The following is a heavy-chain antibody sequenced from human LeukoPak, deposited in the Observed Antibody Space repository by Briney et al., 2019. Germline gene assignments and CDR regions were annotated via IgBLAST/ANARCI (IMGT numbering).Heavy chain of an antibody. D-gene: IGHD4-23*01. CDR1: GFTFSSYA. V-gene: IGHV3-64*01. J-gene: IGHJ4*02. CDR3: ARDHGGNSFDY. CDR2: ISSNGGST. Sequence: GGSLRLSCAASGFTFSSYAMHWVRQAPGKGLEYVSAISSNGGSTYYANSVKGRFTISRDNSKNTLYLQMGSLRAEDMAVYYCARDHGGNSFDYWGQETLVTVSS.